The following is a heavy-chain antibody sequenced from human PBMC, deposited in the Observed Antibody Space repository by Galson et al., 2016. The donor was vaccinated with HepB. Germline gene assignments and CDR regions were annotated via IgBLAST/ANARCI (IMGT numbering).Heavy chain of an antibody. D-gene: IGHD6-13*01. J-gene: IGHJ4*02. V-gene: IGHV3-73*01. CDR3: TRRSGSSRYIFDY. CDR1: GFTFSGSA. Sequence: SLRLSCAASGFTFSGSAMHWVRQASGKGLEWVGRIRTKPNNYATSYAASVKGRFVISRDDSKNSAYMQMNSLKTEDTAIYYCTRRSGSSRYIFDYWGQGTLVTVSS. CDR2: IRTKPNNYAT.